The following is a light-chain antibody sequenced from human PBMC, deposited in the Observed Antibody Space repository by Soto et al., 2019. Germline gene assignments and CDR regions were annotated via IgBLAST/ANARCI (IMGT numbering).Light chain of an antibody. CDR2: DVS. CDR1: SSDVGGYNY. V-gene: IGLV2-14*01. J-gene: IGLJ1*01. Sequence: QSVLTQPASVSWSPGQSITISCTGTSSDVGGYNYVSWYQQHPGKAPKLMIYDVSNRPSGVSNRFSGSKSGNTASLTISGLQAEDEADYYCRSYTSSSAYVFGTGTKVTVL. CDR3: RSYTSSSAYV.